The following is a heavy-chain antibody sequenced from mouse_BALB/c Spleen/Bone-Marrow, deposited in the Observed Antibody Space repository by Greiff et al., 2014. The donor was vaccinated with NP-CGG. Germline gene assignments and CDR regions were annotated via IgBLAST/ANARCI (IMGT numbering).Heavy chain of an antibody. D-gene: IGHD2-14*01. Sequence: EVKLVESGPELVKPGASVKMSCKASGYKFTSYVMLWVKQKPGQGLEWIGYINPYNDVTTYNEKFKGKASLTSDKSSSTAYMELSSLTSDDSAVYYCGRDYYRGSFDYWGQGTTLTVSS. V-gene: IGHV1-14*01. CDR1: GYKFTSYV. J-gene: IGHJ2*01. CDR2: INPYNDVT. CDR3: GRDYYRGSFDY.